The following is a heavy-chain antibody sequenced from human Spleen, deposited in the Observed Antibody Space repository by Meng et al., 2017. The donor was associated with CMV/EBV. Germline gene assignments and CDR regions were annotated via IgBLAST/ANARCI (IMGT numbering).Heavy chain of an antibody. CDR2: IYYSGNT. CDR3: ARGQPKITWIQLWYFDY. J-gene: IGHJ4*02. D-gene: IGHD5-18*01. Sequence: SETLSLTCTVSAVSISNGDYYWSWIRQPPGKGLEWIGYIYYSGNTYYNPSLKSRVTMSVDTSKNQFSLKLSSVTAADTAVYYCARGQPKITWIQLWYFDYWGQGTLVTVSS. V-gene: IGHV4-30-4*01. CDR1: AVSISNGDYY.